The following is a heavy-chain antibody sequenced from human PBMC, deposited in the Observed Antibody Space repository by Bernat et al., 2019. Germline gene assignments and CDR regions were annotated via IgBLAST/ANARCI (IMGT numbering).Heavy chain of an antibody. CDR2: IYYSGST. J-gene: IGHJ5*02. CDR3: AHIVVVPAAGVWFDP. CDR1: GGSISSYY. Sequence: QVQLQESGPGLVKPSETLSLTCTVSGGSISSYYWSWIRQPPGKGLEWIGYIYYSGSTNYNPSLKSRVTISVDTSKNQFSLKLSSVTAADTAVYYCAHIVVVPAAGVWFDPWGQGTLVTVSS. V-gene: IGHV4-59*08. D-gene: IGHD2-2*01.